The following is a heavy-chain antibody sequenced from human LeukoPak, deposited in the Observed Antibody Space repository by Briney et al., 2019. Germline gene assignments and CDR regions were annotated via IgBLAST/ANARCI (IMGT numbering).Heavy chain of an antibody. CDR1: GYTFNSYG. CDR3: ARGLRAAAATGAFDI. CDR2: ISAYNGNT. D-gene: IGHD6-13*01. Sequence: ASVKVSCKASGYTFNSYGISLVRQAPGQGLEWMGWISAYNGNTNYAQKLHGRVTMTTDKSTSKAYMELRSLRSDDTAVYYCARGLRAAAATGAFDIWGQGTMVTVSS. J-gene: IGHJ3*02. V-gene: IGHV1-18*01.